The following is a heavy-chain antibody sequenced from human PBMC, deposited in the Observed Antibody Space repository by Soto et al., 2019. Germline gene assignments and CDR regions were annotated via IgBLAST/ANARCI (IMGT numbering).Heavy chain of an antibody. V-gene: IGHV3-66*01. CDR1: GFTVSSNY. J-gene: IGHJ2*01. CDR3: ASDTRSTVTTGYFDL. Sequence: GVSLRLSCAASGFTVSSNYMSWVRQAPGKGLEWVSVIYSGGSTYYADSVKGRFTISRDNSKNTLYLQMNSLRAEDTAVYYCASDTRSTVTTGYFDLWGRGTLVTVSS. CDR2: IYSGGST. D-gene: IGHD4-17*01.